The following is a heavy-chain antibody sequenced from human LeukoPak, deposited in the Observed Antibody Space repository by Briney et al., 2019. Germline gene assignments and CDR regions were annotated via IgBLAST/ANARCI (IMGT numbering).Heavy chain of an antibody. Sequence: SETLSLTCAVYGGSFSGYYWSWIRQPPGKGLEWIGEINHSGSTNYNPSLKSRVTISVDTSKNQFSLKLSSVTAADTAVYYCARGQYSSSWYNWFDPWGQGTLVTVSP. J-gene: IGHJ5*02. CDR2: INHSGST. CDR1: GGSFSGYY. V-gene: IGHV4-34*01. CDR3: ARGQYSSSWYNWFDP. D-gene: IGHD6-13*01.